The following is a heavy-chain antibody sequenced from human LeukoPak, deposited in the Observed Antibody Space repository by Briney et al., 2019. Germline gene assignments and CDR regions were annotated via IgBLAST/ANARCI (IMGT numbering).Heavy chain of an antibody. J-gene: IGHJ6*03. V-gene: IGHV4-59*01. D-gene: IGHD3-22*01. CDR3: ARDGYYYDSSGYLESPGYMDV. CDR2: IYYSGST. Sequence: PSETLSLTCTVSGGSISSYYWSWIRQPPGKGLEWIGYIYYSGSTNYNPSLKSRVTISVDTSKNQFSLKLSSVTAADTAVYYCARDGYYYDSSGYLESPGYMDVWGKGTTVTVSS. CDR1: GGSISSYY.